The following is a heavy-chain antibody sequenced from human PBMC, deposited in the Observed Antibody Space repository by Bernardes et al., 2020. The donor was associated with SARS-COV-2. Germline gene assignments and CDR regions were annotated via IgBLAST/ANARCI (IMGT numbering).Heavy chain of an antibody. D-gene: IGHD1-1*01. CDR3: ARGSTTGTTRLDY. CDR2: INHSGST. J-gene: IGHJ4*02. V-gene: IGHV4-34*01. Sequence: SETLSLTCAVYGGSFSGYYWSWIRQPPGKGLEWIGEINHSGSTNYNPSLKSRVTISVDTSKNQFSLKVSSVTAADTAVYYCARGSTTGTTRLDYWGQGTLVTVSS. CDR1: GGSFSGYY.